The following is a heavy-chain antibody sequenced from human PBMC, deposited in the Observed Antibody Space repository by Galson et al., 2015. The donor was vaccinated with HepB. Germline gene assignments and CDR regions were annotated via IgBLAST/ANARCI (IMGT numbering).Heavy chain of an antibody. CDR2: IYWNDDK. CDR3: AHRGGPGSHPIY. CDR1: GFSLSTSGVG. J-gene: IGHJ4*02. V-gene: IGHV2-5*01. Sequence: PALVKPTQTLSLTCTFSGFSLSTSGVGVGWIRQPPGKALEWLALIYWNDDKRYSPSLKSRLTITKDTSKNPVVLTMTNMDPVDTGTYYCAHRGGPGSHPIYWGQGTLVTVSS. D-gene: IGHD1-26*01.